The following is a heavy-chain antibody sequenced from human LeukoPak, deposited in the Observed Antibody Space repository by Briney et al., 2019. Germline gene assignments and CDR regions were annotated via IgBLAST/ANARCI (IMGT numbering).Heavy chain of an antibody. CDR1: GGSISSGGYY. Sequence: SETLSLTCTVSGGSISSGGYYWSWIRQHPGKGLEWIGYIYYSGGTYYNPSLKSRVTISVDTSKNQFSLKLSSVTAADTAVYYCAREGVDSDAFDIWGQGTMVTVSS. D-gene: IGHD3-3*01. J-gene: IGHJ3*02. CDR2: IYYSGGT. V-gene: IGHV4-31*03. CDR3: AREGVDSDAFDI.